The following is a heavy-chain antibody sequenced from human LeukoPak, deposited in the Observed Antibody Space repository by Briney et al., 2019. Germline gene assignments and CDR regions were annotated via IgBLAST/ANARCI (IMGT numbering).Heavy chain of an antibody. J-gene: IGHJ4*02. CDR1: GGSISSSIW. V-gene: IGHV4-4*02. CDR3: ARVQVAAAVYYFDY. CDR2: IYHSGST. Sequence: PSGTLSLTCAVSGGSISSSIWWSWVRQPPGKGLEWIGEIYHSGSTNYNPSLKSRVTISVDTSKNQFSLKLSSVTAADTAVYYCARVQVAAAVYYFDYWGQGTLVTVSS. D-gene: IGHD6-13*01.